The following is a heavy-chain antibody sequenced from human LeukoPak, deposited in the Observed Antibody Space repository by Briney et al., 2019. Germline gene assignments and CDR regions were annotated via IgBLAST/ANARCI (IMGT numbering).Heavy chain of an antibody. CDR1: GGSISSGGYY. Sequence: PSETLSLTCTVSGGSISSGGYYWSWIRQHLGKGLEWIGYIYYSGSTYYNPSLKSRVTISVDTSKNQFSLKLSSVTAADTAMYYCARGIGYCSSTSCENWFDPWGQGTLVTVSS. V-gene: IGHV4-31*03. CDR2: IYYSGST. CDR3: ARGIGYCSSTSCENWFDP. J-gene: IGHJ5*02. D-gene: IGHD2-2*01.